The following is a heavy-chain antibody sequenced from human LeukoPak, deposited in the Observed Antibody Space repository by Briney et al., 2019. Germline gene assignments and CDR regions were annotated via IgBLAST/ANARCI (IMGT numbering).Heavy chain of an antibody. Sequence: PGGSLRLSCAASGFTLSIHDIVWVRQISGKGLEWVSAIGAAGGTYYPGSVKGRFTISRENAKNSLYLQMNSLRVGDTAVYYCARGWERGFDCWGQGTLVTVSS. CDR3: ARGWERGFDC. V-gene: IGHV3-13*01. J-gene: IGHJ4*02. D-gene: IGHD1-26*01. CDR1: GFTLSIHD. CDR2: IGAAGGT.